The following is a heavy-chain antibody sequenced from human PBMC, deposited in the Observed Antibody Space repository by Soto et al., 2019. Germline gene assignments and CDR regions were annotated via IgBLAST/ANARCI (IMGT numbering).Heavy chain of an antibody. V-gene: IGHV1-69*13. CDR2: IIPIFGTA. J-gene: IGHJ6*02. D-gene: IGHD5-18*01. CDR3: ASDHVDKALVIHYYGMDV. CDR1: GGTFSSYA. Sequence: SVKVSCKASGGTFSSYAISWVRQAPGQGLEWMGGIIPIFGTANYAQKFQGRVTITADESTSTAYMELSSLRSEDTAVYYCASDHVDKALVIHYYGMDVWGQGTTVTVSS.